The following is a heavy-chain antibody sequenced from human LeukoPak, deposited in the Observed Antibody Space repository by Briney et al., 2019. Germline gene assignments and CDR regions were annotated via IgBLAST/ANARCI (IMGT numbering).Heavy chain of an antibody. CDR1: GFTLRNYW. CDR3: AKDVGDSSGYYEFDY. Sequence: PRGSLRLSCAASGFTLRNYWMHWVRQAPGKGLVWVARINSDGSDIRYANSVKGRFAISRDNARNTLYLQMNSLRAEDTAVYYCAKDVGDSSGYYEFDYWGQGTLVTVSS. D-gene: IGHD3-22*01. J-gene: IGHJ4*02. CDR2: INSDGSDI. V-gene: IGHV3-74*01.